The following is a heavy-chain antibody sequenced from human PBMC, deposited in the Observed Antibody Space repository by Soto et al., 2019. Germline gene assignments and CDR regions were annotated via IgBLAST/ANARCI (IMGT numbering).Heavy chain of an antibody. CDR3: ARHFRDFWSGYHYAFDI. Sequence: GESLKISCKGSGYSFNSYWISWVRQMPGNGLEWMGRIDPSDSYSNYSPSFQGHVAISADKSISTAYLQWSSLKASDTAMYYCARHFRDFWSGYHYAFDIWGQGTMVTVSS. V-gene: IGHV5-10-1*01. CDR1: GYSFNSYW. D-gene: IGHD3-3*01. CDR2: IDPSDSYS. J-gene: IGHJ3*02.